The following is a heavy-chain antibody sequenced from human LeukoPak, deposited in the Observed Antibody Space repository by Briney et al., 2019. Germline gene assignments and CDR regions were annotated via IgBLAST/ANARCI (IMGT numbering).Heavy chain of an antibody. V-gene: IGHV3-74*01. CDR1: GFTFSSYW. J-gene: IGHJ4*02. D-gene: IGHD6-19*01. Sequence: GGSLRLSCAASGFTFSSYWMHWVRQAPGKGLVWVSRISSDGSSTSYADSVKGRFTISRDTAKDTPYLQMNSLRVEDTAVYYCARGAGRGIAVVDYWDQGTLVTVS. CDR2: ISSDGSST. CDR3: ARGAGRGIAVVDY.